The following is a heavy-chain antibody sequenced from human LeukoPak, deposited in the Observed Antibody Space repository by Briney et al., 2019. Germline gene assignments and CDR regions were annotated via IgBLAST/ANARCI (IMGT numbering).Heavy chain of an antibody. CDR3: ARGFGDYYDSSGLYYYYYGMDV. Sequence: SGTLSLTCAVYGGSFNGYYWSWIRQPPGKGLEWIGEINHSGSTNYNPSLRSRVTISVDTSKNQFSLKLSSVTAADTAVYYCARGFGDYYDSSGLYYYYYGMDVWGQGTTVTVSS. D-gene: IGHD3-22*01. J-gene: IGHJ6*02. CDR1: GGSFNGYY. V-gene: IGHV4-34*01. CDR2: INHSGST.